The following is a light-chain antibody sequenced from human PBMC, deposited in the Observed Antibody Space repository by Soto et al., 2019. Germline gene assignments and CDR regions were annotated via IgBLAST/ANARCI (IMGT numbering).Light chain of an antibody. V-gene: IGLV1-44*01. J-gene: IGLJ2*01. CDR3: ACAVWDNYLTVL. CDR1: SSNIGSNV. CDR2: TDD. Sequence: QSVLTQPPSASGTPGQRVTISCSGSSSNIGSNVVNWYQQLPGKAPKLLIHTDDQRPSGVPDRFSGSKSGTSASLAISGLQSEDEADYYCACAVWDNYLTVLFGGGTKLTVL.